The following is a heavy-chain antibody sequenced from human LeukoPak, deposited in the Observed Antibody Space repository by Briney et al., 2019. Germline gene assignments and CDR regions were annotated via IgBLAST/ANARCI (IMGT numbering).Heavy chain of an antibody. CDR2: IIPILGIA. J-gene: IGHJ4*02. CDR3: ARDLVDTAMANYFDY. D-gene: IGHD5-18*01. CDR1: GGTFSSYA. Sequence: SVKVSCKASGGTFSSYAISWVRQAPGQGLEWMGRIIPILGIANYAQKFQGRVTITADKSTSTAYMELSSLRSEDTAVYYCARDLVDTAMANYFDYWGQGTLVTVSS. V-gene: IGHV1-69*04.